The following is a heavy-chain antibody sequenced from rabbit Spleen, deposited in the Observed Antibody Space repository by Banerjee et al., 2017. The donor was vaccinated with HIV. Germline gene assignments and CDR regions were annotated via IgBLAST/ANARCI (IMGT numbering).Heavy chain of an antibody. CDR3: ARDWADSNGYSYAYDFNL. CDR2: IVAGSSGST. CDR1: GFTLSNYW. D-gene: IGHD6-1*01. J-gene: IGHJ4*01. Sequence: QEQLKESGGGLVQPGGSLKLSCKASGFTLSNYWMWWVRQAPGKGLEWIACIVAGSSGSTYYASWAKGRFTISKTSSTTVTLQMASLTAADTATYFCARDWADSNGYSYAYDFNLWGQGTLVTVS. V-gene: IGHV1S45*01.